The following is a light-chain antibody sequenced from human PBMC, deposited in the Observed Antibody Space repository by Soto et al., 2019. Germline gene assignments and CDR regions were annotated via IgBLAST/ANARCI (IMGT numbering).Light chain of an antibody. CDR1: QSVRSY. CDR2: DAS. Sequence: EIVLTQSPATLSLSPGERATLSCRASQSVRSYLAWYQQKPGQAPRLLIYDASNRATDIPARFSGSGSGTDFTLTISSLDPEDSAVYSCHQRSKWPLTFGGGNKVDIK. V-gene: IGKV3-11*01. CDR3: HQRSKWPLT. J-gene: IGKJ4*01.